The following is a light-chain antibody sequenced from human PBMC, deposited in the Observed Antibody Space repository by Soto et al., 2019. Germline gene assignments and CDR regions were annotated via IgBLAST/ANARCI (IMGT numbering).Light chain of an antibody. J-gene: IGKJ5*01. Sequence: EIVMTQSPATLSVSPGERATLSCRASQSVSSNLAWSQQKPGQAPRLLIYGASTRSTGIPARVSGSGSGIEFILTISSLQSEDFAVYYCQQYNNGPPITFGQGTRLEIK. CDR3: QQYNNGPPIT. CDR2: GAS. CDR1: QSVSSN. V-gene: IGKV3-15*01.